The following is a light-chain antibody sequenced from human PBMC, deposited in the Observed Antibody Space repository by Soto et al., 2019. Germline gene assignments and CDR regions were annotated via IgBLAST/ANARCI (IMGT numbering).Light chain of an antibody. CDR1: SSNIGSNY. V-gene: IGLV1-47*01. J-gene: IGLJ3*02. CDR2: RND. CDR3: AAWDDSLSSVV. Sequence: QSVLTQPPSASGTPGQRVTISCSGSSSNIGSNYVYWYQQLPGTAPKLLIDRNDQRPSGVPDRFSGSKSGTSASLAISGLRSDDEADYYCAAWDDSLSSVVFGGGTKLTVL.